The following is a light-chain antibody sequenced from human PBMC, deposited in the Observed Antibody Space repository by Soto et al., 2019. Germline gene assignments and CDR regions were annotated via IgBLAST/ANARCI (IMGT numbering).Light chain of an antibody. Sequence: EIVLTQSPATLSLSPGEIATLYFSASQSVSSHLAWYQQKPGQAPRLLIYDASNRATGIPARFSGSGSGTDFTLTISSLEPEDFAVYYCQQRSNWPRALTFGGGTKVDIK. J-gene: IGKJ4*01. CDR3: QQRSNWPRALT. CDR2: DAS. CDR1: QSVSSH. V-gene: IGKV3-11*01.